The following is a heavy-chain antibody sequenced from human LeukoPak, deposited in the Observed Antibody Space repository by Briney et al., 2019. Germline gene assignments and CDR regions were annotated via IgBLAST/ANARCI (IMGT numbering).Heavy chain of an antibody. Sequence: GALRLSCAASGFTFSNYWMTWVRQAPGKGLEWVSAISGSGGSTYYADSVKGRFTISRDNSKNTLYLQMNSLRAEDTAVYYCAKGFTMIVVVITTYDYWGQGTLVTVSS. CDR1: GFTFSNYW. CDR2: ISGSGGST. CDR3: AKGFTMIVVVITTYDY. J-gene: IGHJ4*02. D-gene: IGHD3-22*01. V-gene: IGHV3-23*01.